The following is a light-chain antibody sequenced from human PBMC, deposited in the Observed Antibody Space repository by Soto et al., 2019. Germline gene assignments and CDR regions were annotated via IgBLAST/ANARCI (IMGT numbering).Light chain of an antibody. CDR3: ISYTSDDVRYV. Sequence: QSALTQPASVSGTPGQSITISCTGSNSDVCIYDFVSWYQHHPGRAPKLIVSDVSHRPSGVSNRFSGSNSGNTASLTISGLQSEDAAEYYCISYTSDDVRYVFGNGTKVTVL. V-gene: IGLV2-14*03. J-gene: IGLJ1*01. CDR2: DVS. CDR1: NSDVCIYDF.